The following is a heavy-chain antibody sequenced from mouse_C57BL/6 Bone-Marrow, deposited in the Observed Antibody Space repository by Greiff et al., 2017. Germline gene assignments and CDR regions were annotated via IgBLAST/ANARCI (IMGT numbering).Heavy chain of an antibody. CDR3: ARQGSSYGYFDV. V-gene: IGHV2-6-1*01. CDR1: GFSLTSYG. D-gene: IGHD1-1*01. CDR2: IWSDGST. J-gene: IGHJ1*03. Sequence: MKLMESGPGLVAPSQSLSITCTVSGFSLTSYGVHWVRQPPGKGLEWLVVIWSDGSTTYNSALKSRLSISKDNSKSQVFLKMNSLQTDDTAMYYCARQGSSYGYFDVWGTGTTVTVSS.